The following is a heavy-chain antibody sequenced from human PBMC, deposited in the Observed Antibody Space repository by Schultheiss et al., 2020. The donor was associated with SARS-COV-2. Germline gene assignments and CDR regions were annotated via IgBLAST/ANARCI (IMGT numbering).Heavy chain of an antibody. J-gene: IGHJ4*02. CDR2: IYYSGST. CDR3: ARRNSNYASYYFDY. V-gene: IGHV4-31*02. Sequence: SQTLSLTCAASGFTVSSNYMSWIRQHPGKGLEWIGYIYYSGSTYYNPSLKSRVTISVDTSKNQFSLKLSSVTAADTAVYYCARRNSNYASYYFDYWGQGTLVTVSS. CDR1: GFTVSSNY. D-gene: IGHD4-11*01.